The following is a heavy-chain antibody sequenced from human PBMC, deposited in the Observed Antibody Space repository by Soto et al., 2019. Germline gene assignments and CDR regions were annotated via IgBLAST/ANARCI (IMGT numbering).Heavy chain of an antibody. V-gene: IGHV3-9*01. J-gene: IGHJ5*02. Sequence: EVQLVESGGSLVQPGRSLRLSCAASGFTFDDYAMHWVREAPGKGLEWVSGISWNSGSIGYADSVKGRFTISRDNAKNSLYLQMNSLRAEDTALYYCAKGDSSGYYYPNWFDPWGQGTLVTVSS. CDR3: AKGDSSGYYYPNWFDP. CDR1: GFTFDDYA. D-gene: IGHD3-22*01. CDR2: ISWNSGSI.